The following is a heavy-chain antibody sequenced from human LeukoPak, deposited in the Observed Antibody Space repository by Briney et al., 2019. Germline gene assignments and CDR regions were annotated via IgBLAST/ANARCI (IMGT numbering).Heavy chain of an antibody. CDR2: ITEGGENT. CDR1: GFTFDKHA. V-gene: IGHV3-23*01. J-gene: IGHJ4*02. CDR3: AAAAEYW. Sequence: GGSLRLSCVASGFTFDKHAMSWVRQAPGKGLEWVSAITEGGENTYYADSVKGRFTISRDSSKNALYLQMNSLRVEDTAIYYCAAAAEYWWGQGTLITVSS. D-gene: IGHD2-2*01.